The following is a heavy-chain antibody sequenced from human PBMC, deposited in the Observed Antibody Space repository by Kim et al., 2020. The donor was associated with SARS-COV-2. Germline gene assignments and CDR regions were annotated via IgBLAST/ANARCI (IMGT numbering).Heavy chain of an antibody. D-gene: IGHD1-20*01. V-gene: IGHV1-24*01. J-gene: IGHJ4*02. Sequence: ASVKVSCKVSGYTLTELSMHWVRQAPGKGLEWMGGFDPEDGETIYAQKFQGRVTMTEDTSTDTAYMELSSLRSEDTAVYYCATDPASFITGTPGAFDYWGQGTLVTVSS. CDR3: ATDPASFITGTPGAFDY. CDR2: FDPEDGET. CDR1: GYTLTELS.